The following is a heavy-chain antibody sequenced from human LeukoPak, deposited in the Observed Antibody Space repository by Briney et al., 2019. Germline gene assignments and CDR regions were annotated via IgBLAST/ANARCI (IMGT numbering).Heavy chain of an antibody. CDR2: IIPVFGKA. V-gene: IGHV1-69*13. CDR1: GGTFSSYS. Sequence: ASVEVSCKASGGTFSSYSIHWVRQAPGQGLEWLGGIIPVFGKANKAQKFQGRVTITADESTSTAYMEMSSLRSEDTAVYYCAREQGAGDGSGSYSDAFDIWGQGTMVTVSS. CDR3: AREQGAGDGSGSYSDAFDI. D-gene: IGHD3-10*01. J-gene: IGHJ3*02.